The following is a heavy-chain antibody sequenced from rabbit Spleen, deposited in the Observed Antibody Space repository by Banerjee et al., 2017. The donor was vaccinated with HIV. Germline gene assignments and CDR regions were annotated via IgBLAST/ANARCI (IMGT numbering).Heavy chain of an antibody. CDR3: ANVGSSGSYYL. D-gene: IGHD1-1*01. V-gene: IGHV1S45*01. Sequence: QEQLVESGGGLVKPGASLTLTCTASGFSFSSSYDMSWVRQAPGKGLEWIGFIYTGNGKNYYASWAKGRFTISKTSSTTVTLQLTSLTAADTATYFCANVGSSGSYYLWGPGTLVTVS. CDR1: GFSFSSSYD. J-gene: IGHJ4*01. CDR2: IYTGNGKN.